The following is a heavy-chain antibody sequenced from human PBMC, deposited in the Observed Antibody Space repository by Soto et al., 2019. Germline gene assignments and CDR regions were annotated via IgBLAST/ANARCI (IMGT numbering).Heavy chain of an antibody. J-gene: IGHJ4*02. V-gene: IGHV4-30-2*01. CDR3: ARANPVYAVV. CDR2: IYHSGST. CDR1: CVSIIRAGYS. Sequence: SQTLPLTCAVSCVSIIRAGYSWSWIRQPPGKGLEWIGYIYHSGSTYYNPSLKSRVTISVDRSKNQFSLKLSSVTAADTAVYYCARANPVYAVVWGQGTLVTVS. D-gene: IGHD2-2*01.